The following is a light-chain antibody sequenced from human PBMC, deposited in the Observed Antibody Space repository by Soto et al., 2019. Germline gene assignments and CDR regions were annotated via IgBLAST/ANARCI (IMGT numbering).Light chain of an antibody. V-gene: IGKV1-33*01. CDR2: GST. J-gene: IGKJ3*01. CDR3: QHCDIHVT. CDR1: QDIRSS. Sequence: DIQMTQSPSSLSVSVGEKVTITCQASQDIRSSLNWYQQRPGKAPRLLIFGSTNLESGVPSRFSGGGSGTNFNFSISSLEPEDIATYYCQHCDIHVTFGGGTKLHF.